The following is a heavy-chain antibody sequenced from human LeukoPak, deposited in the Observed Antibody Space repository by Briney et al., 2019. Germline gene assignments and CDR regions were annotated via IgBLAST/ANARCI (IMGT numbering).Heavy chain of an antibody. Sequence: GGSLRLSCAASEFIFSGYWMSWVRQAPGKGLEWVANIKQGGSEKQYVDSVRGRFTISRDKAKNSLYLQMNSLRVEDTAVYYCARDGFVGAADYWGQGTLVTVSS. D-gene: IGHD6-13*01. V-gene: IGHV3-7*01. CDR3: ARDGFVGAADY. CDR2: IKQGGSEK. J-gene: IGHJ4*02. CDR1: EFIFSGYW.